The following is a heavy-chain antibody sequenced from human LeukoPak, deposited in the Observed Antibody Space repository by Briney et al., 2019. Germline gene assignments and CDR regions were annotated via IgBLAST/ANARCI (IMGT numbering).Heavy chain of an antibody. Sequence: SETLFLTCTVSGGSLTGYFWSWIRQPPGKELEWIGYVFYSGSTRYNPSLKSRVITSVDTSKNQFSLRLTSVTAADTAVYYCARQGAITYAYFDYWSQGTLVTVSS. V-gene: IGHV4-59*08. D-gene: IGHD2-2*01. CDR1: GGSLTGYF. J-gene: IGHJ4*02. CDR3: ARQGAITYAYFDY. CDR2: VFYSGST.